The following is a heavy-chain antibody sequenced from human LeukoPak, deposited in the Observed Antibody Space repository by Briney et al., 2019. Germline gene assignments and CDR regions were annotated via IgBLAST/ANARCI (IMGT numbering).Heavy chain of an antibody. CDR2: INPSGGST. CDR3: ARGPYSSGWYGLDY. V-gene: IGHV1-46*01. D-gene: IGHD6-19*01. CDR1: GYTFTYYY. J-gene: IGHJ4*02. Sequence: GSVNVSCKASGYTFTYYYIYWVRQAPGQGLEWMGLINPSGGSTRYAQNFQGRVTMTRETSTSTVSMELSSLRSEDTAMYYCARGPYSSGWYGLDYWGQGTLVTVSS.